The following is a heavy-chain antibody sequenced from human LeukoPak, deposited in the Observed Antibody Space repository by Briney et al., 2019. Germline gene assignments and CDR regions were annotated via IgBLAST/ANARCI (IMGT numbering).Heavy chain of an antibody. CDR2: IGSSGSTV. CDR3: ARDTLLYGNSPDAFDI. D-gene: IGHD4-23*01. Sequence: GGSLRLSCAASGFTFSKMNWVRQAPGKGLEWVSYIGSSGSTVYYADSVKGRFTISRDNAKNSLYLQMNSLRDEDTAVYYCARDTLLYGNSPDAFDIWGQGTMVTVSS. V-gene: IGHV3-48*03. CDR1: GFTFSK. J-gene: IGHJ3*02.